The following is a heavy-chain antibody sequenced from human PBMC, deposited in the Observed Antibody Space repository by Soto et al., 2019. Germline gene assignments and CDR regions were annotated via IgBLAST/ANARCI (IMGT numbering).Heavy chain of an antibody. V-gene: IGHV3-23*01. CDR1: GFTFSSYA. D-gene: IGHD3-22*01. J-gene: IGHJ3*02. Sequence: PGGSLRLSCAASGFTFSSYAMSWVRQAPGKGLEWVSAISGSGGSTYYADSVKGRFTISRDNSKNTLYLQMNSLRAEDTAVYYCAKARENYDSSGYPTLLAFDIWGQGTMVTVSS. CDR2: ISGSGGST. CDR3: AKARENYDSSGYPTLLAFDI.